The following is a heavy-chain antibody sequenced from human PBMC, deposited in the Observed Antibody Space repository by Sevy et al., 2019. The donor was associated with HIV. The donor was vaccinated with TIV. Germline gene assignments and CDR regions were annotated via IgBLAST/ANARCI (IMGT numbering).Heavy chain of an antibody. V-gene: IGHV3-49*03. Sequence: GGSLRLSCTASGFTFGDYAMSWFRQAPGKGLEWVGFIRSKAYGGTTEYAASVKGRFTISRDDSKSIANLQMNSLKTEDTAVYYCTRAPLIGYDSSGYYTSFDYWGQGTLVTVSS. CDR3: TRAPLIGYDSSGYYTSFDY. J-gene: IGHJ4*02. CDR1: GFTFGDYA. D-gene: IGHD3-22*01. CDR2: IRSKAYGGTT.